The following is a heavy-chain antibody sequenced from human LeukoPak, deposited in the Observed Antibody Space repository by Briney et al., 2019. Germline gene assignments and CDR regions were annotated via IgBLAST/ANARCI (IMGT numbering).Heavy chain of an antibody. CDR1: GGSFNSGNYY. CDR3: ARAIAVAGSFDY. J-gene: IGHJ4*02. V-gene: IGHV4-61*01. D-gene: IGHD6-19*01. Sequence: SETLSLTCTVSGGSFNSGNYYWSWIRQPPGKGLEWIGYIYYSGSTNYNPSLKSRVTISEDTSKNQFSLKLNSVTAADTAIYYCARAIAVAGSFDYWGQGTLVTVSS. CDR2: IYYSGST.